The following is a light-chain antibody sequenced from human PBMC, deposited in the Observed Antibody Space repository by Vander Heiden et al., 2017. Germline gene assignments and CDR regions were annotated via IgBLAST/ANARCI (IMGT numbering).Light chain of an antibody. V-gene: IGKV3-15*01. J-gene: IGKJ1*01. CDR1: QSVSSN. CDR2: GAS. Sequence: EIVMTQSPATLSVSPGERATLSCRASQSVSSNLAWYQQKPGQAPRLLIYGASTRATGIPARFSISGSGTEFTLTISSLQSEDFAVYYCQQDNKWRRTFGQGTKVEIK. CDR3: QQDNKWRRT.